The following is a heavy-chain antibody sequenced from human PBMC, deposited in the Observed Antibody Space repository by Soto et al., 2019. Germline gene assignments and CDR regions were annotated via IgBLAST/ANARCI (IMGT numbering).Heavy chain of an antibody. J-gene: IGHJ4*02. V-gene: IGHV3-30*18. CDR3: AKTQPHPTTVSYYFDY. D-gene: IGHD4-17*01. CDR1: GFSFSSYC. CDR2: ISYDGSNK. Sequence: VESRSLSCAASGFSFSSYCMHLVRPAPGKGLEWVAVISYDGSNKYYADSVKGRFTISRDNSKNTLYLQMNSLRAEDTAVYYCAKTQPHPTTVSYYFDYWGQGTLVTFSS.